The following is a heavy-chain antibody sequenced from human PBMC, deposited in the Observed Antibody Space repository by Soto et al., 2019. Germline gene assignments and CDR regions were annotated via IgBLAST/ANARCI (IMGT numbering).Heavy chain of an antibody. J-gene: IGHJ6*03. D-gene: IGHD6-13*01. CDR1: GYTFTSYD. Sequence: QVQLVQSGAEVKKPGASVKVSCKASGYTFTSYDINWVRQATGQGLEWMGWMNPNSGNTDYAQKFQGRVTMTRNTSISTAYMALSSLRSEDTAVYYCARGPGSWYYYYMDVWGKGTTVTVSS. V-gene: IGHV1-8*01. CDR3: ARGPGSWYYYYMDV. CDR2: MNPNSGNT.